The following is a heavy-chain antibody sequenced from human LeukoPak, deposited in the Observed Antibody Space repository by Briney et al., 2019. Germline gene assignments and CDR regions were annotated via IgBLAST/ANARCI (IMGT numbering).Heavy chain of an antibody. D-gene: IGHD1-26*01. Sequence: ASVKVSCKASGGTFSSHAINWERQAPGQGLEWMGRIVPILGIANYAQKFQGRVTITADKSTTTAYMELSSLKSEDTAVYYCARFPSGSYVVEFDYWGQGTLVTVSS. CDR2: IVPILGIA. CDR3: ARFPSGSYVVEFDY. CDR1: GGTFSSHA. V-gene: IGHV1-69*04. J-gene: IGHJ4*02.